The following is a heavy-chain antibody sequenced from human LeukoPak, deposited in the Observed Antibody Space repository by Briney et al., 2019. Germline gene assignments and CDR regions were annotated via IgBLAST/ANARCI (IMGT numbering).Heavy chain of an antibody. Sequence: EASVKVSCKASGYTFTSYGISWVRQAPGQGLEWMGWISAYNGNTNYAQKLQGRVTMTTDTSTSTAYMELRSLRSDDTAVYYCATRWLQLLSFDYWGQGTLVTVSS. J-gene: IGHJ4*02. V-gene: IGHV1-18*01. CDR3: ATRWLQLLSFDY. CDR2: ISAYNGNT. CDR1: GYTFTSYG. D-gene: IGHD5-24*01.